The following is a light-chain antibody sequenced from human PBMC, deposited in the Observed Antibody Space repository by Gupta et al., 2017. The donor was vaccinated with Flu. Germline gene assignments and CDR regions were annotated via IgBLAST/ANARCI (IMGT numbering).Light chain of an antibody. Sequence: DIQMTQSHSTLSASVGDRVTITRRASQSISSWLAWYQPKPGKAPKLLIYKASSLESGVPSRFSGSGSGTEFTLTISSLQPDDFATYCQQYNSYPTWTFGQGTKVEIK. CDR3: QQYNSYPTWT. V-gene: IGKV1-5*03. CDR2: KAS. CDR1: QSISSW. J-gene: IGKJ1*01.